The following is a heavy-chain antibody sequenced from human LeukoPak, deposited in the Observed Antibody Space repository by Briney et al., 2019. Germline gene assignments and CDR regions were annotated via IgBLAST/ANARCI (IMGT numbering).Heavy chain of an antibody. Sequence: SETLSLTCTVSGGSISSYYWSWIRQPPGKGLEWIGYIYYSGSTNYNPSLKSRVTISVDTSKNQFSLKLSSVTAADTAVYYCASGSSSWYPFDPWGQGTLVTVSP. CDR2: IYYSGST. CDR1: GGSISSYY. CDR3: ASGSSSWYPFDP. D-gene: IGHD6-13*01. J-gene: IGHJ5*02. V-gene: IGHV4-59*08.